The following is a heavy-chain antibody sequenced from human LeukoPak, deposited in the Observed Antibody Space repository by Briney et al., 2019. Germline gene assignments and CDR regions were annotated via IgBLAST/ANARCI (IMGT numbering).Heavy chain of an antibody. J-gene: IGHJ6*02. Sequence: PGGALRLSCAASGFTFSSYAMHWVRQAPGKGLEWVAVISYDGSNKYYADSVKDRFTISRDNSKNTLYLQMNSLRAEDTAVYYCASADGDCTNGVCRSYYYYGMDVWGQGTTVTVSS. V-gene: IGHV3-30-3*01. CDR2: ISYDGSNK. CDR1: GFTFSSYA. D-gene: IGHD2-8*01. CDR3: ASADGDCTNGVCRSYYYYGMDV.